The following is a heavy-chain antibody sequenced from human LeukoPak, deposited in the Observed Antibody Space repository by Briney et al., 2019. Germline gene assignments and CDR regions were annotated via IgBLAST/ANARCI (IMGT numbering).Heavy chain of an antibody. CDR1: GFTFSSYA. V-gene: IGHV3-23*01. Sequence: GGSLRLSCAASGFTFSSYAMSWVRQAPGKGLEWVSAISGSGGSTYYADSVKGRFSISRDNSKNTLYLQMNSLRAEDTAVCCCAKQQWLVLTYFDYWGQGTLVTVSS. D-gene: IGHD6-19*01. CDR2: ISGSGGST. CDR3: AKQQWLVLTYFDY. J-gene: IGHJ4*02.